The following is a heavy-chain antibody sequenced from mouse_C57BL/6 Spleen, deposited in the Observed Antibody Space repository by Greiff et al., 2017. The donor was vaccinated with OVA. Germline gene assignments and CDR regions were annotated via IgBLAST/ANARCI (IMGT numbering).Heavy chain of an antibody. V-gene: IGHV5-4*01. J-gene: IGHJ2*01. Sequence: EVKLVESGGGLVKPGGSLKLSCAASGFTFSSYAMSWVRQTPEKRLEWVATISDGGSYTYYPDNVKGRFTISRDNAKNNLYLQMSHLKSEDTAMYYCARDQGSSYFDYWGQGTTLTVSS. CDR2: ISDGGSYT. CDR3: ARDQGSSYFDY. D-gene: IGHD1-1*01. CDR1: GFTFSSYA.